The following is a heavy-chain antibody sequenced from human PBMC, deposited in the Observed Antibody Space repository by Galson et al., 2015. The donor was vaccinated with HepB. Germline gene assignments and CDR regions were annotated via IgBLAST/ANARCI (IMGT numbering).Heavy chain of an antibody. Sequence: SLRLSCAASGFTFSSYSMNWVRQAPGKGLEWVSYIISSSSTIYYADSVKGRFTISRDNAKNSLYLQMNSLRAEDTAVYYCACGDCYGSGSYYNVGYYYYGMDVWGQGTTVTVSS. CDR1: GFTFSSYS. CDR3: ACGDCYGSGSYYNVGYYYYGMDV. CDR2: IISSSSTI. V-gene: IGHV3-48*01. J-gene: IGHJ6*02. D-gene: IGHD3-10*01.